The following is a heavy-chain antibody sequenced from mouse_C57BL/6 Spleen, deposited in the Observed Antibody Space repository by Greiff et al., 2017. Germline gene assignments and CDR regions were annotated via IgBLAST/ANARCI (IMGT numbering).Heavy chain of an antibody. Sequence: VHVKQSGAELVRPGASVKLSCTASGFNIKDAYMHWVKQRPEQGLEWIGWIDPENGDTEYASKFQGKATITADTSSNTAYLQLSSLTSEDTAVYYCTTRQLRLQDYWGQGTTLTVSS. V-gene: IGHV14-4*01. CDR2: IDPENGDT. CDR1: GFNIKDAY. CDR3: TTRQLRLQDY. D-gene: IGHD3-2*02. J-gene: IGHJ2*01.